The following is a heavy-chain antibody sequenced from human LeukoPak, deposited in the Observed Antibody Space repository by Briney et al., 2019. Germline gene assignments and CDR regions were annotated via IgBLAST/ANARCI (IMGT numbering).Heavy chain of an antibody. CDR2: IYNGGST. V-gene: IGHV3-66*02. CDR1: GFTVRTNY. J-gene: IGHJ4*02. CDR3: ARTDYGSGSYNDC. Sequence: PGGSLRLSCAASGFTVRTNYMSWVRQAPGKGLEWVSVIYNGGSTYYADSVKGRFTISRDNSKNTLYLQMNSLRAEDTAVYYCARTDYGSGSYNDCWGQGTLVTVSS. D-gene: IGHD3-10*01.